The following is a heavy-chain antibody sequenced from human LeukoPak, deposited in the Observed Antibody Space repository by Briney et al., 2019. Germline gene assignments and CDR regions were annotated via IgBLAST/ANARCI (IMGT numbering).Heavy chain of an antibody. CDR2: IYYSGST. CDR3: ARSGSIAARRDNISGWFDP. V-gene: IGHV4-59*12. D-gene: IGHD6-6*01. Sequence: PSETLSLTCTVSGGSIRGYYWSWIRQPPGKGLEWIGYIYYSGSTNYNPSLKSRVTISVDTSKNQFSLKLSSVTAADTAVYYCARSGSIAARRDNISGWFDPWGQGTLVTVSS. J-gene: IGHJ5*02. CDR1: GGSIRGYY.